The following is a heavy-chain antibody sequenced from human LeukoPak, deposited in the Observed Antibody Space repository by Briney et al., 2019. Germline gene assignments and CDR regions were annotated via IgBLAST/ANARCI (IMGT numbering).Heavy chain of an antibody. Sequence: GRSLRLSCAASGFTFSSYGMHWVRQAPGKALEWVAVIWYDGSNKYYADSVKGRFTISRDNSRNTLYLQMNSLRAEDTAVYYCARVSGRWLQLFADYWGQGTLVTVSS. CDR3: ARVSGRWLQLFADY. J-gene: IGHJ4*02. V-gene: IGHV3-33*01. CDR1: GFTFSSYG. CDR2: IWYDGSNK. D-gene: IGHD5-24*01.